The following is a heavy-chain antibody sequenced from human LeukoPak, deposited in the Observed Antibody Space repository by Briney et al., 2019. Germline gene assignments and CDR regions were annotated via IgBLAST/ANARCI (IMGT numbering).Heavy chain of an antibody. CDR1: GFTVSSNY. D-gene: IGHD5-24*01. CDR3: VKSAGKDGYRDVFDI. CDR2: ITKSGDQT. J-gene: IGHJ3*02. Sequence: GGSLRLSCAASGFTVSSNYMSWVRQAPGKGLEWVSTITKSGDQTHYADSVRGLFTISRDIFKNTLYLQMNSLRAEDTAVYHCVKSAGKDGYRDVFDIWGQGTVVTVS. V-gene: IGHV3-53*01.